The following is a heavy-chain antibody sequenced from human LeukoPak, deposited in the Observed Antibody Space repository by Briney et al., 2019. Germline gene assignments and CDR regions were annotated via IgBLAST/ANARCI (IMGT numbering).Heavy chain of an antibody. J-gene: IGHJ6*02. Sequence: SETLSLTCTVSGGSISSYYWSWIRQPPGKGLEWIGHIYHSGSTYYNPSLKSRVTISVDRSKNQFSLKLSSVTAADTAVYYCARGKRYYYDSSGYGMDVWGQGTTVTVSS. V-gene: IGHV4-59*12. CDR1: GGSISSYY. D-gene: IGHD3-22*01. CDR2: IYHSGST. CDR3: ARGKRYYYDSSGYGMDV.